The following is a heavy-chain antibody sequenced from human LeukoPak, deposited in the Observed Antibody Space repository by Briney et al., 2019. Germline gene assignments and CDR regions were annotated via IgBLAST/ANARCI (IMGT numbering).Heavy chain of an antibody. Sequence: ASVKVSCKASVYTFTSYGISWVRQAPGQGLEWMGWISAYNGNTNYAQKLQGRATMTTDTSTSTAYMELRSLRSDDTAVYYCARGPSTGYELLWFGELHFDYWGQGTLVTVSS. J-gene: IGHJ4*02. CDR1: VYTFTSYG. V-gene: IGHV1-18*01. CDR3: ARGPSTGYELLWFGELHFDY. CDR2: ISAYNGNT. D-gene: IGHD3-10*01.